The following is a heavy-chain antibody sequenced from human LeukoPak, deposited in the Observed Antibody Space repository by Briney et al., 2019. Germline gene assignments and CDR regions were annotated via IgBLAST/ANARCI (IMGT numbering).Heavy chain of an antibody. J-gene: IGHJ4*02. CDR2: IYYSGST. D-gene: IGHD4-17*01. Sequence: PSETLSLTCTVSGGSIGSSSYYWGWIRQPPGKGLEWIGSIYYSGSTYYNPSLKSRVTISVDTSKNQFSLKLSSVTAADTAVYYCASFDYGDFLFDYWGQGTLVTVSS. CDR1: GGSIGSSSYY. CDR3: ASFDYGDFLFDY. V-gene: IGHV4-39*01.